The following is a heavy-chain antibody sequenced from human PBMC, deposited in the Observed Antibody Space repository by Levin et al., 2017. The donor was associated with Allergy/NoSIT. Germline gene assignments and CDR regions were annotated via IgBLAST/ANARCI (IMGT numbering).Heavy chain of an antibody. V-gene: IGHV3-64D*06. J-gene: IGHJ3*02. CDR1: GFTFSSYA. CDR2: ISSNGGST. D-gene: IGHD4-17*01. CDR3: VKDGYGDYYAFDI. Sequence: GASVKVSCSASGFTFSSYAMHWVRQAPGKGLEYVSAISSNGGSTYYADSVKGRFTISRDNSKNTLYLQMSSLRAEDTAVYYCVKDGYGDYYAFDIWGQGTMVTVSS.